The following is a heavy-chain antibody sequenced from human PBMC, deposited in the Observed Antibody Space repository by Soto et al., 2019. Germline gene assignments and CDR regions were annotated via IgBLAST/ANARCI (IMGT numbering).Heavy chain of an antibody. D-gene: IGHD2-15*01. CDR3: ARSLPRWQHNWFDP. V-gene: IGHV4-34*01. Sequence: SETLSLTCGVFGGSFSGSYWSWIRQPPGKGLEWIGEINDSGSTNYNPSLKSRVAISVDMSKNQLSLKLSSVTAADTAVYYCARSLPRWQHNWFDPWGPGTLVTVSS. CDR1: GGSFSGSY. CDR2: INDSGST. J-gene: IGHJ5*02.